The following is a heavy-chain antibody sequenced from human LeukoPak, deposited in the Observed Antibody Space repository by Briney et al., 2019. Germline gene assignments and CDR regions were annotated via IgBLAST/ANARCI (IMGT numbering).Heavy chain of an antibody. V-gene: IGHV3-48*03. D-gene: IGHD1-26*01. CDR1: GFTFSAYD. CDR3: ARDPHDGSRFDS. Sequence: GGSLRLSCAASGFTFSAYDMNWVRQASGKGPEWVTYISRDATRLEYAESVKGRFTISRDNDENSLHLQMNSLRADDTAVYYCARDPHDGSRFDSWGHGTLVTVSS. J-gene: IGHJ4*01. CDR2: ISRDATR.